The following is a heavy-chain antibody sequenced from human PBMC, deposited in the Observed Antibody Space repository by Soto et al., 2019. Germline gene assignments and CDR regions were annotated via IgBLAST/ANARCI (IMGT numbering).Heavy chain of an antibody. Sequence: QVQLVQSGAEVKKPGASVKVSCKASGYTFTSYGISWLRQAPGQGLEWMGWISAYHGHTNYAQKLNGRVTMTTDTSTSTAYMELRSLRSDDTAVYYCARLTIFGADYYYYGMDVWGQGTTVTVSS. CDR1: GYTFTSYG. D-gene: IGHD3-3*01. CDR3: ARLTIFGADYYYYGMDV. V-gene: IGHV1-18*01. J-gene: IGHJ6*02. CDR2: ISAYHGHT.